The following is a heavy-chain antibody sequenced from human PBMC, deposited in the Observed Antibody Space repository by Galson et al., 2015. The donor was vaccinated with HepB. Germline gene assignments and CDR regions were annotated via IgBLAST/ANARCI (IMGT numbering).Heavy chain of an antibody. V-gene: IGHV5-51*03. J-gene: IGHJ5*02. Sequence: QSGAEVKKPGESLKISCQDSGDSFTSYWIGWVRQMPGKGLEWMGIFYPADSDTRYSPSFQSQGTISADKSITTAYLQWSSLKASDTAVYYCARGLTSKLGDSVSWFDPWGQGTLVTVSS. CDR2: FYPADSDT. CDR3: ARGLTSKLGDSVSWFDP. CDR1: GDSFTSYW. D-gene: IGHD2-21*02.